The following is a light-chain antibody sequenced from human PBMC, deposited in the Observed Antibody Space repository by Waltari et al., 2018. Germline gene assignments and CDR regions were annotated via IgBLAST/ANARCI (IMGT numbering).Light chain of an antibody. Sequence: EIVLTQSPATLYLSPWERATLSCRASQSVSSYLACYQQKPGQAPRRLIYDASNRATGIPARFSGSGSGTDFTLTISSLEPEDFAVYYCQQRSNWPPTFGGGTKVEIK. CDR1: QSVSSY. CDR3: QQRSNWPPT. V-gene: IGKV3-11*01. CDR2: DAS. J-gene: IGKJ4*01.